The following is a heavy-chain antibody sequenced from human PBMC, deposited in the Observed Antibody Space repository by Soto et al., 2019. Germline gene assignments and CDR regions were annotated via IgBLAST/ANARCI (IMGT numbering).Heavy chain of an antibody. D-gene: IGHD2-15*01. J-gene: IGHJ6*02. CDR3: AKDIRYCSGGSCSLFPIYNMDV. Sequence: PGGSLRLSCAASGFTFDEYAMHWVRQAPGKGLEWVSGISWNSGSIGYGDSGKCRFTISRDNAKNSLYLQMNSLRAEDTALYYCAKDIRYCSGGSCSLFPIYNMDVWGQGTTVTVSS. V-gene: IGHV3-9*01. CDR1: GFTFDEYA. CDR2: ISWNSGSI.